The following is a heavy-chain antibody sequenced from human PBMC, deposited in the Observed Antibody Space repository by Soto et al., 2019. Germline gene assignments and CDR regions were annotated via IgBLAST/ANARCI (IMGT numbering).Heavy chain of an antibody. CDR1: GFTFSSYD. Sequence: GGSLRLSCAASGFTFSSYDMHWVRQAPGKGLEWVSAIGTAGDTYYPGSMKGRFTISRENAKNSLYLQMNSLRAEDRAVYYCARGGSRDGYFDYWGQGTLVTVSS. CDR2: IGTAGDT. CDR3: ARGGSRDGYFDY. J-gene: IGHJ4*02. V-gene: IGHV3-13*01. D-gene: IGHD2-2*01.